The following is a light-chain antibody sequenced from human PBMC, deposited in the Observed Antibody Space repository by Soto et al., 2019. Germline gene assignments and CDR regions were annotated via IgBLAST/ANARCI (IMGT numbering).Light chain of an antibody. V-gene: IGLV2-23*01. J-gene: IGLJ1*01. Sequence: QSVLTQPSSLSGSPGQSITISCTGTISDVGNYDLVSWYQQLPGKAPKFILYEGSKRPSGVSNRFSGSKSGNTASLTISGLQAEDEADYYCCSYAGSSTYVFGTGTKVTVL. CDR2: EGS. CDR1: ISDVGNYDL. CDR3: CSYAGSSTYV.